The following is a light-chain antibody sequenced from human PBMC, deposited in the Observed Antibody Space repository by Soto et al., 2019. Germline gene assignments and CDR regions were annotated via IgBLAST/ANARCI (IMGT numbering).Light chain of an antibody. J-gene: IGKJ4*01. V-gene: IGKV3-15*01. CDR3: QQYNNWPPLT. Sequence: IVMTQSPATLSVSPGERATLSCRASQSVGSNLAWYQQKPGQAPRLLIYGASTRATGIPARFSGSGSGTEFTLNISSLQSEDFAVYYCQQYNNWPPLTFGGGTKVEIK. CDR1: QSVGSN. CDR2: GAS.